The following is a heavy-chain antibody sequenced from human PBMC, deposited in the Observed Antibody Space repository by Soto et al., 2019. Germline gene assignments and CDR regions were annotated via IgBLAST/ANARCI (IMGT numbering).Heavy chain of an antibody. Sequence: ASVKVSCKASGYTFTSYYMHWVRQAPGQGLEWMGIINPSGGSTSYAQKFQGRVTMTRDTSTSTVYMELSSLRSEDTAVYYCARVRSHYYDSSGFSYFDYWGQGTPVTVSS. V-gene: IGHV1-46*01. CDR1: GYTFTSYY. CDR2: INPSGGST. CDR3: ARVRSHYYDSSGFSYFDY. D-gene: IGHD3-22*01. J-gene: IGHJ4*02.